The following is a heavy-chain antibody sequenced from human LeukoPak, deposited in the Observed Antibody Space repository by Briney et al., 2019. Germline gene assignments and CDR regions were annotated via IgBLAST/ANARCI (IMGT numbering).Heavy chain of an antibody. CDR3: ARDQWELRQSTFDI. CDR1: GFTLSAYY. Sequence: PGGSLRLSCAASGFTLSAYYMSWIRQAPGQGLEWVSYVSSGGSTIHYADSVKGRFTISRDNAKNSLYLEMNSLRVEDTAVYYCARDQWELRQSTFDIWGQGTMVTVSS. CDR2: VSSGGSTI. J-gene: IGHJ3*02. D-gene: IGHD1-26*01. V-gene: IGHV3-11*01.